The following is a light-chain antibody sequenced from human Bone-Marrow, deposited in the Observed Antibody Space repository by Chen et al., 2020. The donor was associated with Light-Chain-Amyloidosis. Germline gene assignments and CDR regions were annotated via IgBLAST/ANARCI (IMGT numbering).Light chain of an antibody. CDR1: KLGDQY. V-gene: IGLV3-1*01. CDR3: QAWDSTTAYVV. J-gene: IGLJ2*01. CDR2: QDD. Sequence: YEVTQPPSVSVSPGQTATITCSGDKLGDQYAWWYQQKPGQSPVLLIYQDDKRPSGIPERFSGCKSGNTATLAISGTQPADEADYYCQAWDSTTAYVVFGGGTKLTVL.